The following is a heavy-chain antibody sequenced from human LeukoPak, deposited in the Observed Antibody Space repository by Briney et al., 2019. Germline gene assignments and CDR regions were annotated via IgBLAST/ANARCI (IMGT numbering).Heavy chain of an antibody. CDR1: GYTFTGYY. Sequence: GASVKVSCKASGYTFTGYYMHWVRQAPGQGLEWMGWINPNSGGTNYAQKFQGRVTMTRDTSISTAYMELSRLRSDDTAVYYCAREMDYYGSGSYYNIRSIYFDYWGQGTLVTVSS. V-gene: IGHV1-2*02. CDR2: INPNSGGT. CDR3: AREMDYYGSGSYYNIRSIYFDY. D-gene: IGHD3-10*01. J-gene: IGHJ4*02.